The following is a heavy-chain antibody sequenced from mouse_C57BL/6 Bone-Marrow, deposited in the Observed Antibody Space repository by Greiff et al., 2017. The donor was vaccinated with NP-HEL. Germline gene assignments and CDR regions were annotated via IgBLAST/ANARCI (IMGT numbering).Heavy chain of an antibody. CDR2: INSDGGST. D-gene: IGHD2-2*01. Sequence: EVKLVESGGGLVQPGESLTLSCESYEYEFPSHDMSWVRKTPEKRLELVAAINSDGGSTYYPDPMERRFIISRDNTKKTLYMQMSILRTEDTALDYCDKLWLRRGPFDYWGQGTTLTVSS. CDR1: EYEFPSHD. CDR3: DKLWLRRGPFDY. J-gene: IGHJ2*01. V-gene: IGHV5-2*01.